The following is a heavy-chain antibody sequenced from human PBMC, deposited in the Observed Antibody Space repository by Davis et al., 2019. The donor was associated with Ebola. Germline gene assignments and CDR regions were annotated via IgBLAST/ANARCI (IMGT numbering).Heavy chain of an antibody. CDR1: GYTFTSYA. CDR3: ARDLTDEWELLFQGMDV. V-gene: IGHV1-3*01. J-gene: IGHJ6*02. D-gene: IGHD1-26*01. Sequence: AASVKVSCKASGYTFTSYAMHWVRQAPGQRLEWMGWINAGNGNTKYSQKFQGRVTITRDTSASTAYMELSSLRSEDTAVYYCARDLTDEWELLFQGMDVWGQGTTVTVSS. CDR2: INAGNGNT.